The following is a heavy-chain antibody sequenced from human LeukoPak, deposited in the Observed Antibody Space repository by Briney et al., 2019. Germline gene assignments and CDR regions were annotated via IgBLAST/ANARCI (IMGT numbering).Heavy chain of an antibody. CDR2: IWYDGSSK. Sequence: PGGSLRLSCAASGFSFSAYGVHWVRQAPGRGLEWVAVIWYDGSSKDYADSVKGRFTLSRDNSNNTLYLQMNSLTVEDTAVYYCARSQSSSLIDYWGQGTLVTVSS. J-gene: IGHJ4*02. D-gene: IGHD6-13*01. CDR3: ARSQSSSLIDY. V-gene: IGHV3-33*01. CDR1: GFSFSAYG.